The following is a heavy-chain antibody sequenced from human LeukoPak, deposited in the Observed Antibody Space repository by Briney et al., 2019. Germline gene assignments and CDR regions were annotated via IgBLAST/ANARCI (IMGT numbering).Heavy chain of an antibody. V-gene: IGHV3-7*04. CDR3: ARAAYTGSPTSFDY. Sequence: AESLRLSCAASGFTFSAYWMSWVRQAPGKGLEWVATIKQDGSEKYYVDSVKGRFTISRDNAKISLYLQMNSLRAEDTAVYYCARAAYTGSPTSFDYWGQGTLVTVSS. CDR2: IKQDGSEK. J-gene: IGHJ4*02. CDR1: GFTFSAYW. D-gene: IGHD1-26*01.